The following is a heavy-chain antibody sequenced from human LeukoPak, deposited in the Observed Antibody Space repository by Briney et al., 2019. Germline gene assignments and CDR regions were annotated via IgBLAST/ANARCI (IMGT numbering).Heavy chain of an antibody. J-gene: IGHJ4*02. V-gene: IGHV3-9*01. D-gene: IGHD3-22*01. CDR1: GFIFDDYT. CDR2: ITWGRDNL. Sequence: GGPLRLSCAVSGFIFDDYTLHWVRQAPGKGLEWVSGITWGRDNLAYAASVKGRFTISRDNAKNSLYLQMNSLRAEDTAFYYCVKDITYYDGSGYYHYIDYWGQGTLVTVSS. CDR3: VKDITYYDGSGYYHYIDY.